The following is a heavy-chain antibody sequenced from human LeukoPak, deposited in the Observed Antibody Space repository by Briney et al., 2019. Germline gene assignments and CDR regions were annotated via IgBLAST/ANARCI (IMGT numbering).Heavy chain of an antibody. CDR1: GGSISGTNW. D-gene: IGHD1-26*01. CDR2: VSLAGQT. J-gene: IGHJ4*02. Sequence: SETLSLTCGVSGGSISGTNWWSWVRQPPGQGLEWIGEVSLAGQTNYNPSLNGRVTMSLDESSNQLSLKLTSVTAADTAIYYCSRESGAFCPFDYWGQGTLVIVPS. V-gene: IGHV4-4*02. CDR3: SRESGAFCPFDY.